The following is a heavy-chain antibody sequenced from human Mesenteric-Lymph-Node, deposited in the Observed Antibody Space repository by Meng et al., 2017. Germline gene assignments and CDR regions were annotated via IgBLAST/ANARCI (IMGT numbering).Heavy chain of an antibody. CDR1: RFTFSSYS. CDR3: ASNGGGSDY. J-gene: IGHJ4*02. V-gene: IGHV3-21*01. CDR2: ITSSGRYI. Sequence: EVQLVESGGGLVKPGGSLRLSCAAPRFTFSSYSMNWVRQAPGKGLEWVSSITSSGRYIYYADSVKGRFTISRDNAKNSLYLQMNSLRVEDTAVYYCASNGGGSDYWGQGTLVTVSS. D-gene: IGHD4-23*01.